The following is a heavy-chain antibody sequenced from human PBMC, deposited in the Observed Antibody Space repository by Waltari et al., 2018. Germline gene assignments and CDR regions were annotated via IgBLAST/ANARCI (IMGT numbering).Heavy chain of an antibody. Sequence: EVQVVESGGGWVEPGGSLKLARATAGSTVSGSTIHWVRQTSGKGLEWIGRIRSKPNNYAPRYTASVEGRFTISRDDSENTAYLQMSSLMTEDTAVYYCTGGAVTGTDFWGQGTLVTVSS. CDR1: GSTVSGST. J-gene: IGHJ4*02. CDR3: TGGAVTGTDF. D-gene: IGHD6-13*01. CDR2: IRSKPNNYAP. V-gene: IGHV3-73*01.